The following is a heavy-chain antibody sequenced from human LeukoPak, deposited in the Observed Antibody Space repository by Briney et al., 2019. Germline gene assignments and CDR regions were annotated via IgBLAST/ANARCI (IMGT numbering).Heavy chain of an antibody. Sequence: SETLSLTCTVSGVSISTYYWSWLRQPPGKGLEWVGYIYISGNTNYNPSLESRVTISLDTSKNHFSLNLGSVTAADTAVYYCAKHDTLFGAAHYYMDVWGKGTTVTVSS. CDR2: IYISGNT. CDR1: GVSISTYY. J-gene: IGHJ6*03. V-gene: IGHV4-4*09. CDR3: AKHDTLFGAAHYYMDV. D-gene: IGHD3-3*01.